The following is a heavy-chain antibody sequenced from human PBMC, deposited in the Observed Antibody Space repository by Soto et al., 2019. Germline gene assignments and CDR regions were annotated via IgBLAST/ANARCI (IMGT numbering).Heavy chain of an antibody. D-gene: IGHD4-4*01. Sequence: SQTLSLTCAISWDSVSSNCAAWNWIRQSPSRGLELLGRTYYRSRWYSEYAPSVKSRITVPPATSQNQFSLQRNSATPEDTAIYYCARDTPGFHSAFDCCGQGTLVT. CDR2: TYYRSRWYS. CDR1: WDSVSSNCAA. CDR3: ARDTPGFHSAFDC. J-gene: IGHJ4*02. V-gene: IGHV6-1*01.